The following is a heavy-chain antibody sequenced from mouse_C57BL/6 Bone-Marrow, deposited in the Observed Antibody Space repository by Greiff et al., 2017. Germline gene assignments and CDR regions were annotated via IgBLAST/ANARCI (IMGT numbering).Heavy chain of an antibody. V-gene: IGHV10-3*01. D-gene: IGHD1-1*01. CDR3: VKDGSRSYWYFDV. CDR2: IRSKSSNYAT. Sequence: EVQGVESGGGLVQPKGSLKLSCAASGFTFNTYAMHWVRQAPGKGLEWVARIRSKSSNYATYYADSVKDRFTISRDDSQSMLYLQMNNLKTEDAAMYYGVKDGSRSYWYFDVWGTGTTVTVSS. CDR1: GFTFNTYA. J-gene: IGHJ1*03.